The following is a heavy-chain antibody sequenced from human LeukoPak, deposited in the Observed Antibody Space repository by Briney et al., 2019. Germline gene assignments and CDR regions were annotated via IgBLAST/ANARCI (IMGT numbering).Heavy chain of an antibody. J-gene: IGHJ4*02. D-gene: IGHD3-10*01. V-gene: IGHV3-48*03. Sequence: GGSLRLSCAASGFNFSSFEMNWVRQAPGKGLEWVSYISSSGNTISYADSVKGRFTVSRDNAKNSLFLQMNSLRGEDTAVYYCASYGSGSLWGQGTLVTASS. CDR3: ASYGSGSL. CDR1: GFNFSSFE. CDR2: ISSSGNTI.